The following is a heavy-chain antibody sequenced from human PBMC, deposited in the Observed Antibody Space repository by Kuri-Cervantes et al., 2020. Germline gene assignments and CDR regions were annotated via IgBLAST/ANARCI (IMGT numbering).Heavy chain of an antibody. CDR1: GFTFSSYS. D-gene: IGHD3-16*01. CDR2: IYSGGST. Sequence: GGSLRLSCAASGFTFSSYSMNWVRQAPGKGLEWVSFIYSGGSTYYADSVKGRFTISRDNSKNTLYLQMNSLRAEDTAVYYCARGPTGGVGGVNFYGMDVWGQGTTVTVSS. CDR3: ARGPTGGVGGVNFYGMDV. V-gene: IGHV3-53*01. J-gene: IGHJ6*02.